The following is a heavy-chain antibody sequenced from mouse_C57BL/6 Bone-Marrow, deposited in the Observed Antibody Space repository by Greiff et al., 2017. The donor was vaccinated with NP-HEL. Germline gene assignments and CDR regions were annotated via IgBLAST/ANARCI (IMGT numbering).Heavy chain of an antibody. CDR1: GYSITSGYY. J-gene: IGHJ2*01. V-gene: IGHV3-6*01. Sequence: EVKVEESGPGLVKPSQSLSLTCSVTGYSITSGYYWNWIRQFPGNKLEWMGYISYDGSNNYNPSLKNRISITRDTSKNQFFLKLNSVTTEDTATYYCAREGGGGYFDYWGQGTTLTVSS. CDR2: ISYDGSN. D-gene: IGHD1-1*02. CDR3: AREGGGGYFDY.